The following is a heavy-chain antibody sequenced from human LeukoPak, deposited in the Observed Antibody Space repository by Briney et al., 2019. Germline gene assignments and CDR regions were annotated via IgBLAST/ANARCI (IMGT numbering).Heavy chain of an antibody. CDR3: VRGSFSRYCSSTNCYNWFDP. Sequence: SETLSLTCAVYGGSFSGYYWSWIRQPPGKGLEWIGEINHSGSTNYNPSLKSRVTISVDTSKNQFSLKLSSVTAADAAVYYCVRGSFSRYCSSTNCYNWFDPWGQGTLVTVSS. CDR1: GGSFSGYY. D-gene: IGHD2-2*01. J-gene: IGHJ5*02. V-gene: IGHV4-34*01. CDR2: INHSGST.